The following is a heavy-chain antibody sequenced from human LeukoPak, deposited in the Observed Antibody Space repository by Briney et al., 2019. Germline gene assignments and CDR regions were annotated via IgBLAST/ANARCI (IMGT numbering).Heavy chain of an antibody. CDR3: ARDGRFIVADYYYGMDV. CDR1: GYTFTGYY. J-gene: IGHJ6*02. Sequence: VASVKVSCKASGYTFTGYYIHWVRQAPGQGLEWMGWINPNSGGTNYAQKFQGWVTMTRDTSASTAYMELSSLRSEDTAVYYCARDGRFIVADYYYGMDVWGQGTTVTVSS. CDR2: INPNSGGT. D-gene: IGHD1-26*01. V-gene: IGHV1-2*04.